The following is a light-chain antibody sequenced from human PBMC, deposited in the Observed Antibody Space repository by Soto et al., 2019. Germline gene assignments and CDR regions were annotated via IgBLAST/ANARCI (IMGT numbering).Light chain of an antibody. CDR2: EVT. CDR3: SSYAASNNFYFV. V-gene: IGLV2-8*01. Sequence: QSALTQPPSASGSPGQSVTISCTGTSSDVGGYNYVSWYQQYPGRAPKLMIYEVTKRPSGVPDRFSGSKSGNTASLTVSGXXXXXXADYYCSSYAASNNFYFVFGGGTQLTVL. J-gene: IGLJ7*01. CDR1: SSDVGGYNY.